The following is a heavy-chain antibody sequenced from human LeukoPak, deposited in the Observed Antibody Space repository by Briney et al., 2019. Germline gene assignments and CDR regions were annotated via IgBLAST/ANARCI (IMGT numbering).Heavy chain of an antibody. Sequence: PSETLSLTCTVSSGSISTSNYYWGWIRQPPGKGLEWIGSIYYSGSTYYNPSLKSRVTISVDTSKNQFSLKLSSVTAADTAVYYCARDGYSGNDGLWGQGSLVTVSS. CDR3: ARDGYSGNDGL. J-gene: IGHJ4*02. CDR2: IYYSGST. CDR1: SGSISTSNYY. D-gene: IGHD5-12*01. V-gene: IGHV4-39*02.